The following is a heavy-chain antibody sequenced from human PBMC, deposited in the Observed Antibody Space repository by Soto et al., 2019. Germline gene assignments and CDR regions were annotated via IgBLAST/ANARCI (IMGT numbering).Heavy chain of an antibody. V-gene: IGHV1-2*02. D-gene: IGHD3-16*01. CDR3: ARGNHDNYVCAALGY. CDR1: GYTLTGYF. CDR2: INPESGGT. Sequence: QVQLVQSGAEVKKPGASVKVSCKASGYTLTGYFMHWVRQAPGQGLEWKGWINPESGGTNYAQKFQGRVTMTCNTSISTDSMELSRVTSDDAAVYSCARGNHDNYVCAALGYLGQGSLVTVSS. J-gene: IGHJ4*02.